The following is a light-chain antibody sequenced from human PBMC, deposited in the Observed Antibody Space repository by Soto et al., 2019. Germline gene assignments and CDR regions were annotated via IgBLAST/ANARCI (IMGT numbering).Light chain of an antibody. Sequence: DIQMTQSPSTLSASVGDRVTITCRAIQSISSWLSWYQQKPGKAPNLLIYNAPSLESGVPSRFSGSGSGTEFTLTISSLQPDDFATYYCQQYNSYPRTFGQGTKVEIK. J-gene: IGKJ1*01. CDR1: QSISSW. V-gene: IGKV1-5*03. CDR3: QQYNSYPRT. CDR2: NAP.